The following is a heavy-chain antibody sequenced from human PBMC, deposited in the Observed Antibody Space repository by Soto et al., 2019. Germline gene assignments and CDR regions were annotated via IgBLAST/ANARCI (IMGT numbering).Heavy chain of an antibody. Sequence: QITLKESGPTLVKPTQTLTLTCTFPWLSLNTGGLGVGWIRQPPGKALQWFALIYWVGDKRYSPSLKSRLSITKDNSNNQIVLTMTNMDPVDTATYYCADSRGGGDGSPSSSCHYYNVMDVWGQGTMVTVSS. J-gene: IGHJ6*02. D-gene: IGHD2-21*02. CDR3: ADSRGGGDGSPSSSCHYYNVMDV. V-gene: IGHV2-5*02. CDR1: WLSLNTGGLG. CDR2: IYWVGDK.